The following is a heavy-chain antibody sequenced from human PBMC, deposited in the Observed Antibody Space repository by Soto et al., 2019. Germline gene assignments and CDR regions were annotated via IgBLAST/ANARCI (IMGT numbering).Heavy chain of an antibody. CDR2: ISSNSAYI. Sequence: GGSLRLSCAASGFTFRSFTMNWVRQAPGKGLEWVSTISSNSAYIYYTDALRGRFTISGDNAKNSLHLQMNSLRAEDTAVYYCTRDASRDSSARGWFDPWGPGTLVTVSS. CDR1: GFTFRSFT. J-gene: IGHJ5*02. CDR3: TRDASRDSSARGWFDP. V-gene: IGHV3-21*01. D-gene: IGHD6-13*01.